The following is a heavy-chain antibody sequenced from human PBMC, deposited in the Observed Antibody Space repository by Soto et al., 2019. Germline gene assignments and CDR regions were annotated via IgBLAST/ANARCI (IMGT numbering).Heavy chain of an antibody. CDR2: INPSGGST. V-gene: IGHV1-46*01. CDR3: TRTYHDFWSGYIRAAGMDV. Sequence: ASVKVSCKASGYTFTSYYMHWVRQAPGQGLEWMGIINPSGGSTSYAQKFQGRVTMTRDTSTSTVYMGLSSLRSEDTAVYYCTRTYHDFWSGYIRAAGMDVWGQGTTVTVSS. D-gene: IGHD3-3*01. CDR1: GYTFTSYY. J-gene: IGHJ6*02.